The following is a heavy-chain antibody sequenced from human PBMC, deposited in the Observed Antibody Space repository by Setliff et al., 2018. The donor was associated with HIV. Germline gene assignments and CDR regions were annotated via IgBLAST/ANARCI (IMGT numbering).Heavy chain of an antibody. J-gene: IGHJ4*02. CDR3: ARLRPSVADRSYFDH. D-gene: IGHD6-19*01. CDR1: GYSISSGYY. V-gene: IGHV4-38-2*01. CDR2: FYHSTT. Sequence: PSETLSLTCVVSGYSISSGYYWGWIRQPPGMGLEWIGSFYHSTTYYNPSLKSRVTISVDTSKNQFSLKLISVTAADTAVYYCARLRPSVADRSYFDHWGQGTLVTVSS.